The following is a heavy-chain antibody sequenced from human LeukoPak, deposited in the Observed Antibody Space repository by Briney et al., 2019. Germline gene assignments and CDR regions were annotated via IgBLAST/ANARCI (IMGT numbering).Heavy chain of an antibody. CDR2: IYHSGST. J-gene: IGHJ4*02. Sequence: PSETLSLTCTVSGYSISSGYYWGWIRQPPGKGLEWIGSIYHSGSTYYNPSLKSRVTISVDTSKNQFSLKLSSVTAADTAVYYCAGVYYDFWSGQRTPGYWGQGTLVTVSS. CDR3: AGVYYDFWSGQRTPGY. V-gene: IGHV4-38-2*02. D-gene: IGHD3-3*01. CDR1: GYSISSGYY.